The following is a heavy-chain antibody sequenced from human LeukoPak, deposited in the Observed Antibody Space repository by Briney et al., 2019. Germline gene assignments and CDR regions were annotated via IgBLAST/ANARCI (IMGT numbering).Heavy chain of an antibody. D-gene: IGHD4-17*01. J-gene: IGHJ4*02. V-gene: IGHV3-48*03. CDR2: ISSSGSNI. Sequence: TGGSLRLSCAASGFTFSSYEMNWVRQAPGKGLEWVSYISSSGSNIKYADSVKGRFTISRGNAKNSVYLQMNSLRAEDTAVYYCASPAYGDYALFDYWGQGTLVTVSS. CDR1: GFTFSSYE. CDR3: ASPAYGDYALFDY.